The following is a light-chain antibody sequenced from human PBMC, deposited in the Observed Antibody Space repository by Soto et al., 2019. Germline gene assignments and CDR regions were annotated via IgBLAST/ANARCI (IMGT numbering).Light chain of an antibody. V-gene: IGKV1-5*01. CDR3: QQDKSDLT. J-gene: IGKJ1*01. Sequence: GAAVAIACQASQSISSWLAWYQQKPGKAPNLLISAASYLQSGFPSRFSGRGSGTDFTLTISCLQSEDFATYYFQQDKSDLTFGQGTKVDIK. CDR2: AAS. CDR1: QSISSW.